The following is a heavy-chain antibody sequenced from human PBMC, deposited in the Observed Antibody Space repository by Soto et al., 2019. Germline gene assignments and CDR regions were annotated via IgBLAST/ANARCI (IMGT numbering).Heavy chain of an antibody. Sequence: QVQLQESGPGLVKPSETLSLTCTVSGVSVISANYYWTWIRQPPGKGLEWIGYVSHSGSTNYNPSLKRRVPISADTSKNHFSLRLNSVSAADTAVYYCARDHQYSGYDFVTRFDYWGQGALVTVSS. CDR2: VSHSGST. CDR1: GVSVISANYY. J-gene: IGHJ4*02. V-gene: IGHV4-61*03. D-gene: IGHD5-12*01. CDR3: ARDHQYSGYDFVTRFDY.